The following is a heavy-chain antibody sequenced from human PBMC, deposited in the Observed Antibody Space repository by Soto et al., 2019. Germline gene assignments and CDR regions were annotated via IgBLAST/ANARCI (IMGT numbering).Heavy chain of an antibody. CDR2: ISYHGRNK. D-gene: IGHD4-17*01. Sequence: QVQLVESGGGVVQPGRSLRLSCAASGFTFTSYGMHWVRQAPGKGLEWVAVISYHGRNKYYADSVKGRFTISRDNSKNTLYLQMNSLRAEDTAVYYCAIYSDYGEHVDWFDPWGQGTLVTVSS. J-gene: IGHJ5*02. CDR3: AIYSDYGEHVDWFDP. V-gene: IGHV3-30*03. CDR1: GFTFTSYG.